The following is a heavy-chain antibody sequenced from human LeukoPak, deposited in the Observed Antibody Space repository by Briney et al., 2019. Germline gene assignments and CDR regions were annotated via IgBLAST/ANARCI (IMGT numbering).Heavy chain of an antibody. D-gene: IGHD3-22*01. Sequence: PSETLSLTCTVSGGSISSGDNYWSWIRQPPGKGLEWIGYILYSGNTYYNSSLKSRVILSVDTSKNQFSLKLRSVTAADTAVYYCARGSNYYDSSGYFDYWGQGTLVTVSS. J-gene: IGHJ4*02. V-gene: IGHV4-30-4*01. CDR3: ARGSNYYDSSGYFDY. CDR2: ILYSGNT. CDR1: GGSISSGDNY.